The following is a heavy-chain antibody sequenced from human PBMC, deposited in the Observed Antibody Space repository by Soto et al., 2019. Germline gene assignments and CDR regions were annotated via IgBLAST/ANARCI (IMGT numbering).Heavy chain of an antibody. V-gene: IGHV3-13*05. CDR2: IGAARDP. CDR1: GFTFSYYD. Sequence: PGGSRRRSWTASGFTFSYYDMHGVREAAGKGLEWVSTIGAARDPYYTGSVKGRFTISRENARNSMFLQMNSVTVGDTAVYYCARAYTGRLPRRADYYYALDVWGQGTKVTVSS. CDR3: ARAYTGRLPRRADYYYALDV. J-gene: IGHJ6*02. D-gene: IGHD2-15*01.